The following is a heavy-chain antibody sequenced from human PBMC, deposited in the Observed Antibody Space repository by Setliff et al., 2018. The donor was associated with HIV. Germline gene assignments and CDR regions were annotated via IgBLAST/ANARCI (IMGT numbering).Heavy chain of an antibody. Sequence: GGSLRLSCAASGFTFSSYSMNWVRQAPGKGLEWVSSISSSSSYIYYADSVRGRFTISRDNYKNTLYLQMNSLRPEDTAVYYCARDSPLSHFDYWGQGILVTVSS. CDR3: ARDSPLSHFDY. J-gene: IGHJ4*02. CDR2: ISSSSSYI. V-gene: IGHV3-21*04. CDR1: GFTFSSYS.